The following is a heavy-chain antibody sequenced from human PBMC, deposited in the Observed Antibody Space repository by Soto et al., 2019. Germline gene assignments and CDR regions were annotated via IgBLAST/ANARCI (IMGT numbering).Heavy chain of an antibody. D-gene: IGHD6-6*01. CDR2: ISYSGST. J-gene: IGHJ5*01. CDR3: AREDAARIERWFDP. CDR1: GGSINTINNY. V-gene: IGHV4-31*02. Sequence: SETLSLTCTVSGGSINTINNYWSWIRQPPGKGLEWIGFISYSGSTYYNPSLMSRLTISLDTSTNRFSLKLTSVTAADTAVYYCAREDAARIERWFDPGGQGTLVTVSS.